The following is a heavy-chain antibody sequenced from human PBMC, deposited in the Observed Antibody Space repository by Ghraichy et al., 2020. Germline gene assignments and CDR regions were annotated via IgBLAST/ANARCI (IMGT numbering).Heavy chain of an antibody. CDR2: INPDGGGT. CDR3: ARDLVGLDAFDI. J-gene: IGHJ3*02. CDR1: GYKFTDYY. Sequence: ASVKVSCKASGYKFTDYYIHWVRQAPGQGLDWMGRINPDGGGTRFAERFQARVTMTRDTSINTVYMDLTRLTYDDTAVYYCARDLVGLDAFDIWGHGTMVSVSS. D-gene: IGHD1-26*01. V-gene: IGHV1-2*06.